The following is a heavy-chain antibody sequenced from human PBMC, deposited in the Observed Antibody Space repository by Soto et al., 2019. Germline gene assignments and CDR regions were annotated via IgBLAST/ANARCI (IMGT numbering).Heavy chain of an antibody. CDR3: AGWGGHDYNC. CDR2: INPDGNVG. CDR1: GFTFSTYW. J-gene: IGHJ4*02. Sequence: EVQLLGSGGGLVQPGGSLRLSCVGSGFTFSTYWMNWVRQAPGKGLEWVANINPDGNVGTYVDSVRGRFTTSRDNAKNSLYLQMYSLRADDTAVYFCAGWGGHDYNCWGQGIMVTVSS. D-gene: IGHD4-4*01. V-gene: IGHV3-7*03.